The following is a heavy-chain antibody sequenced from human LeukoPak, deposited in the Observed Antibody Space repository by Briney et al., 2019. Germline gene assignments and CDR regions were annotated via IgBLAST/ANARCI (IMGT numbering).Heavy chain of an antibody. CDR2: IYPGDSVT. D-gene: IGHD2-2*01. Sequence: GESLKISCKGSGYSFTSYRIGWVRQMPGKGLEWMGIIYPGDSVTRYSPSFQGQVTISADKSISTAYLQWSSLKASDTAMYYCARNGGYCSSTSCYYYYGMDVWGQGTTVTVSS. CDR3: ARNGGYCSSTSCYYYYGMDV. CDR1: GYSFTSYR. J-gene: IGHJ6*02. V-gene: IGHV5-51*01.